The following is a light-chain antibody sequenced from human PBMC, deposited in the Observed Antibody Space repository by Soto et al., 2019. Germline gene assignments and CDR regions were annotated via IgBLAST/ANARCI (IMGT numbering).Light chain of an antibody. CDR3: QKTYTPPRK. CDR2: DAS. J-gene: IGKJ1*01. Sequence: DILMTQSPSSLSASVGDRVTITCRASQRISSYLNWYQQKPGKAPNLLIWDASTLQSGVPSRFSGSGYGTDFTLTISSLKPEDFATHYCQKTYTPPRKFGQGTKVDIK. CDR1: QRISSY. V-gene: IGKV1-39*01.